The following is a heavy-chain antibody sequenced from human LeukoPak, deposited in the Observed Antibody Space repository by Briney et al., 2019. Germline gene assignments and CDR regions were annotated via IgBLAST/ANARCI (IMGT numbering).Heavy chain of an antibody. V-gene: IGHV4-34*01. Sequence: SETLSLTCAVYGGSFSGYYWSWIRQPPGKGLEWIGEINHSGSTNYNPSLKSRVTISVDTSKNQFSLKLSSVTAADTAVYYCARAPRPANDYGDYYYYGMDVWGPGTTVTVSS. J-gene: IGHJ6*02. CDR3: ARAPRPANDYGDYYYYGMDV. CDR2: INHSGST. D-gene: IGHD4-17*01. CDR1: GGSFSGYY.